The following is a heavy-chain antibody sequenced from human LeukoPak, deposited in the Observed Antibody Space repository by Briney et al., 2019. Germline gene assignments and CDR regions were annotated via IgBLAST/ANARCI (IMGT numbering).Heavy chain of an antibody. D-gene: IGHD6-6*01. CDR2: ISSNGGST. V-gene: IGHV3-64*01. CDR1: GFTFRSYG. CDR3: ARISSSYDYDY. Sequence: GGSLRLSCAASGFTFRSYGMHWVRQAPGKGLEYVAAISSNGGSTDYANSVKGRFTISRDNSKNTLYLQMGSLRAEDMAVYYCARISSSYDYDYWGQGTLVTVFS. J-gene: IGHJ4*02.